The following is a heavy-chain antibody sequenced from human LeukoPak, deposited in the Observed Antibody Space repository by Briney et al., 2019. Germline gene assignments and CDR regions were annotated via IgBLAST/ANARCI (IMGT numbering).Heavy chain of an antibody. J-gene: IGHJ4*02. Sequence: SETLSLTYAVYGGSFRGYYWSWIRQPPGKGLEWIGEINHSGSTNYNPSLKSRVTISVDTSKNQFSLKLSSVTAADTAVYYCARGPAGSTDYWGQGTLVTVSS. D-gene: IGHD6-19*01. CDR3: ARGPAGSTDY. V-gene: IGHV4-34*01. CDR2: INHSGST. CDR1: GGSFRGYY.